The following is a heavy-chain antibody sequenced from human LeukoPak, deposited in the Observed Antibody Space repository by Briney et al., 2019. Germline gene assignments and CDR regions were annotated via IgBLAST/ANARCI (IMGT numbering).Heavy chain of an antibody. D-gene: IGHD1-26*01. Sequence: SGGSLRLSCEASGFTFSSYEMNWVRQAPGKGLEWVSYISSSGSAIYYTGSVKGRFTISRDNAKSSLYLQMNSLRAEDTAVYYCARGGYSSSSGRVMFFNRGQGTLVTVSS. CDR3: ARGGYSSSSGRVMFFN. V-gene: IGHV3-48*03. CDR1: GFTFSSYE. CDR2: ISSSGSAI. J-gene: IGHJ4*02.